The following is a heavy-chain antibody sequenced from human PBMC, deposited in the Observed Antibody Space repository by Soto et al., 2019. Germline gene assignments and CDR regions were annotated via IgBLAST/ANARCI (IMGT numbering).Heavy chain of an antibody. CDR3: ARDPQLVPHIFDY. CDR2: ISSSSSYI. CDR1: GFTFSSYS. J-gene: IGHJ4*02. Sequence: GGSLRLSCAASGFTFSSYSMNWVRQAPGKGLEWVSSISSSSSYIYYADSVKGRFTISRDNAKNSLYLQMNSLRAEDTAVYYCARDPQLVPHIFDYWGQGTLVTVSS. D-gene: IGHD6-13*01. V-gene: IGHV3-21*01.